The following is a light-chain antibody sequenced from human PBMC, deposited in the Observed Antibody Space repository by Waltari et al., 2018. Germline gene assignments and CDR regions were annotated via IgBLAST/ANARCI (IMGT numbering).Light chain of an antibody. CDR1: HSVSRY. J-gene: IGKJ1*01. V-gene: IGKV3-20*01. CDR2: AAS. CDR3: QKYDRLPAT. Sequence: EIVLTQSPGTLPLSPGERATLSCRASHSVSRYLVWYQQKPGQAPRLLIYAASIRATGIPDRFSGSGSGTDFSLTISRLEPEDFAVYYCQKYDRLPATFGQGTKVEIK.